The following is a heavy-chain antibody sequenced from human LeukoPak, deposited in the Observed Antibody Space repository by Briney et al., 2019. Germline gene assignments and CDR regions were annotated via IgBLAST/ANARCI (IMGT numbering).Heavy chain of an antibody. D-gene: IGHD3-9*01. CDR2: ISWNSGSI. CDR3: AKSERENYDILTGYYLDY. Sequence: GGSLRLSCAASGFTFDDYAMHWVRQAPGKGLEWVSGISWNSGSIGYADSVKGRFTISRDNAKNSLYLQMNSLRAEDTALYYCAKSERENYDILTGYYLDYWGQGTLVTVSS. CDR1: GFTFDDYA. J-gene: IGHJ4*02. V-gene: IGHV3-9*01.